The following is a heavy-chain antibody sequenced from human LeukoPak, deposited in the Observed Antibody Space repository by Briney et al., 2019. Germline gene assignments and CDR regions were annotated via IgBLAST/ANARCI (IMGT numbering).Heavy chain of an antibody. D-gene: IGHD5-24*01. CDR1: GGSISSYY. V-gene: IGHV4-4*07. CDR2: IYTSGST. Sequence: SETLSLTCTVSGGSISSYYWSWIRQPAGKGLEWIGRIYTSGSTNYNPSLKSRVTMSVDTSKNQFSLQLNSVTPEDTAVYYCAREAEITRFDYWGQGTLVTVSS. CDR3: AREAEITRFDY. J-gene: IGHJ4*02.